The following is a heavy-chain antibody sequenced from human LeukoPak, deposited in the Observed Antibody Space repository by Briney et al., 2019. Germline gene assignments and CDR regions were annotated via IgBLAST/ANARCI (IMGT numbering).Heavy chain of an antibody. Sequence: SETLSLTCAVYGGSFSGYYWGWIRQPPGKGLECIGTIYYSGSTSYNPSLKSRVTISVDTSKNQFSLKLTSVTAADTAVYYCAGTYRLRRFDPWGQGTLVTVSS. CDR3: AGTYRLRRFDP. V-gene: IGHV4-34*01. CDR1: GGSFSGYY. J-gene: IGHJ5*02. CDR2: IYYSGST. D-gene: IGHD2-2*02.